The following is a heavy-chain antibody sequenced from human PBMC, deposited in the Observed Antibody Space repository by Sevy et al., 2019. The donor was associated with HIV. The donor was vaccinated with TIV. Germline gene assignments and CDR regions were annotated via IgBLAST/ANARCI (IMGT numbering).Heavy chain of an antibody. CDR1: GGSISSYY. CDR2: IYTSGST. V-gene: IGHV4-4*07. J-gene: IGHJ4*02. D-gene: IGHD3-10*01. CDR3: ARDHRDGSGSYQTLDY. Sequence: SETLSLTCTVSGGSISSYYWSWIRQPAGKGLEWIGRIYTSGSTNYNPSLKSRVTMSVDTSKNQFSLKLSSVTAADTDVYYCARDHRDGSGSYQTLDYWGQGTLVTVSS.